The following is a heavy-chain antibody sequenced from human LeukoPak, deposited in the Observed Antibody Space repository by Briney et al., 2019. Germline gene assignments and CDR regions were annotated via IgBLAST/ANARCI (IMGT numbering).Heavy chain of an antibody. V-gene: IGHV1-2*02. CDR2: INPNSGGT. J-gene: IGHJ4*02. CDR1: GYSFSGYY. CDR3: ARALLHCSGTSCYLDY. D-gene: IGHD2-2*01. Sequence: GASAKVSCKASGYSFSGYYIHWVRQAPGQGLEWMGWINPNSGGTNYAQKFQGRVTMTRDMSISTAYMELSGLRSDDTAVYYCARALLHCSGTSCYLDYWGQGTLVTVSS.